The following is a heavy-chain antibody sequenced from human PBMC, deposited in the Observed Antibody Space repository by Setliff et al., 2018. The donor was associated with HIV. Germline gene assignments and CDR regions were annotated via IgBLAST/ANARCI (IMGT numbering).Heavy chain of an antibody. CDR3: ARVQMAYAAFDV. V-gene: IGHV4-59*01. CDR1: GGSIGTYY. CDR2: IYFTGSS. J-gene: IGHJ3*01. D-gene: IGHD4-17*01. Sequence: PSETLSLTCTVSGGSIGTYYWSWIRQPPGKGLEWIGSIYFTGSSDNNPSLKSRVTLSVDTSKHQFSLKLSSVTAADTAVYYCARVQMAYAAFDVWGQGTMVTVSS.